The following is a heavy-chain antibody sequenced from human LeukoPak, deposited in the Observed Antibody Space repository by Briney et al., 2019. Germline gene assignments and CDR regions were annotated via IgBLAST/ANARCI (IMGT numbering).Heavy chain of an antibody. J-gene: IGHJ4*02. CDR1: GFTFSSYW. CDR3: ARDPEYRYYFDY. V-gene: IGHV3-74*01. D-gene: IGHD1-14*01. Sequence: GGSLRLSCAASGFTFSSYWMHWVHQAPGKGLVWVSRINSDGSSTSYADSVKGRFTISRDNAKNTLYLQMNSLRAEDTAVYYCARDPEYRYYFDYWGQGTLVTVSS. CDR2: INSDGSST.